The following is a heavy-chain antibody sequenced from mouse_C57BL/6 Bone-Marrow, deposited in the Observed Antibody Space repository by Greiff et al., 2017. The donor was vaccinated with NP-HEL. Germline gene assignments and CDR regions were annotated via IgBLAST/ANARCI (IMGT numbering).Heavy chain of an antibody. Sequence: LVRPGASVKLSCKASGYTFTDYYINWVKQRPGQGLEWIARIYPGSGNTYYNEKFKGKATLTAEKSSSTAYMQLSSLTSEDSAVYFCARSLSDDFDYWGQGTTLTVSS. CDR2: IYPGSGNT. CDR1: GYTFTDYY. D-gene: IGHD6-1*01. V-gene: IGHV1-76*01. CDR3: ARSLSDDFDY. J-gene: IGHJ2*01.